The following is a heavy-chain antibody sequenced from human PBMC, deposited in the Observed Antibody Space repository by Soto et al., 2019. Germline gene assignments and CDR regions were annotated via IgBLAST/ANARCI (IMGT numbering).Heavy chain of an antibody. V-gene: IGHV3-53*01. Sequence: GGSLRLSCAASGFTVSSHYMSWVRQAPGKGLEWVSVIYSGGSTYYADSVKGRFTISRDNSKNTLYLQMNSLRAEDTAVYYCARDRPPRAYCGGDCFDPWGQGTLVTVSS. D-gene: IGHD2-21*01. CDR3: ARDRPPRAYCGGDCFDP. J-gene: IGHJ5*02. CDR1: GFTVSSHY. CDR2: IYSGGST.